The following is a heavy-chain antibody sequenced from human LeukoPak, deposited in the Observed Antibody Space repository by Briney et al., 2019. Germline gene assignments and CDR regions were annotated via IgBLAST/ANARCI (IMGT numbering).Heavy chain of an antibody. CDR3: ARILEWLLGNWFDP. J-gene: IGHJ5*02. CDR1: GGSISSSSYY. D-gene: IGHD3-3*01. CDR2: IYYSGST. V-gene: IGHV4-39*07. Sequence: KPSETLSLTCTVSGGSISSSSYYWGWIRQPPGKGLEWIGSIYYSGSTYYNPSLKSRVTISVDTSKSQFSLKLSSVTAADTAVYYCARILEWLLGNWFDPWGQGTLVTVSS.